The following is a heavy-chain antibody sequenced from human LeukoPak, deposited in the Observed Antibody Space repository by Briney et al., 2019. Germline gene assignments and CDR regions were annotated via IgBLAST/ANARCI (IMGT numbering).Heavy chain of an antibody. CDR2: IRYDGSNI. CDR1: GFTFSNYG. D-gene: IGHD3-9*01. J-gene: IGHJ4*02. CDR3: ANGPHYQILTGFYKVRSHLDY. Sequence: AGSLRLTCAASGFTFSNYGMHWVRQAPGNRLEWVAFIRYDGSNIYYADSVKGRFTISRDNSKNTLYLQMNSLRAEDTAIYYCANGPHYQILTGFYKVRSHLDYWGQGTLVTVSS. V-gene: IGHV3-30*02.